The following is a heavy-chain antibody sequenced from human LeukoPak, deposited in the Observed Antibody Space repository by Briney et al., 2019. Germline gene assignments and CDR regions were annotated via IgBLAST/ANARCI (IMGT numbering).Heavy chain of an antibody. CDR3: ARAYFAEDIVATMAPA. D-gene: IGHD5-12*01. J-gene: IGHJ4*02. V-gene: IGHV3-74*01. CDR1: GFTFSSYW. CDR2: INSDGSST. Sequence: PGGSLRLSCAASGFTFSSYWMHWVRQAPGKGLVWVSRINSDGSSTSYADSVKGRFTISRDNAKNTLYLQMNSLRAEDTAVYYCARAYFAEDIVATMAPAGGQGTLVTVSS.